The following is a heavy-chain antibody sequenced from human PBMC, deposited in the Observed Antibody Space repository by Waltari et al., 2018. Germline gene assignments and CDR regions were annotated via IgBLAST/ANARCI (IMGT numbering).Heavy chain of an antibody. CDR2: SHRSGRT. J-gene: IGHJ4*02. Sequence: GDSMNSNNWWSWVRQPPEKGLEWIGQSHRSGRTNYNPSLESRVTISIDTANNQFSLKVTSTTAADTAVYYCARDRGRGLYLDSWGKGTLVTVSP. D-gene: IGHD2-15*01. V-gene: IGHV4-4*02. CDR3: ARDRGRGLYLDS. CDR1: GDSMNSNNW.